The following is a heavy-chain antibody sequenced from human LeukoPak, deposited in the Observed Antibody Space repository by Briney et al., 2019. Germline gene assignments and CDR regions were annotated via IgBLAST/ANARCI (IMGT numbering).Heavy chain of an antibody. V-gene: IGHV4-59*01. D-gene: IGHD1-26*01. CDR3: ARVRTTYRNFDY. CDR1: GGSISSYY. Sequence: SETLSLTCTVSGGSISSYYWTWIRQPPGKGLEWIGYIHYSGSSRSHPSLNSRVTMSVDTSKSQFSLKLTSVTAADTAVYYCARVRTTYRNFDYWGQGTLVTVSS. CDR2: IHYSGSS. J-gene: IGHJ4*02.